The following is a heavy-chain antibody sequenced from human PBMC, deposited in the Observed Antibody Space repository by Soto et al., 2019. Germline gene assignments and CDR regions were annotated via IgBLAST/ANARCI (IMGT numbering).Heavy chain of an antibody. V-gene: IGHV4-30-4*01. Sequence: SETLSLTCTVSGGSISSGDSYWCWIRQPPGKGLEWIGYIYYSGSTYYNPSLKSRVTISVDTSKNQFSLKLSSVTAADTAVYYCARASNYDLDYYYGMDVWGQGTTVTVSS. D-gene: IGHD3-3*01. CDR2: IYYSGST. CDR1: GGSISSGDSY. CDR3: ARASNYDLDYYYGMDV. J-gene: IGHJ6*02.